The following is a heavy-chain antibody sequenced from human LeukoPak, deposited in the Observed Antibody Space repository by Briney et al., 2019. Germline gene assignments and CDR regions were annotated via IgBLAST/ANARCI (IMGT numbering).Heavy chain of an antibody. D-gene: IGHD4-17*01. CDR2: MNPNSGNT. J-gene: IGHJ6*02. V-gene: IGHV1-8*01. CDR3: ARTPTFGDYFGYYYGMDV. CDR1: GYTFTSYD. Sequence: ASVKVSCKASGYTFTSYDINWVRQATGQGLEWMGWMNPNSGNTGYAQKFQGRVTMTRNTSISTAYMELSSLRSEDTAVYYCARTPTFGDYFGYYYGMDVWGQGTTATVSS.